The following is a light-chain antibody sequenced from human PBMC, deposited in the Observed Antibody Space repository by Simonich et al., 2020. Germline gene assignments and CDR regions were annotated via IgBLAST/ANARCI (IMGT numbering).Light chain of an antibody. Sequence: QSALTQPASVSGSPGQSLTISCTGTSSDFGGYNYVSWYQQHPGKAPKLKLYDVSKRPSGVSKRCSGSKTGNTASLTISGLQDEDEADYYCSSYTSSSTWVFGGGTKLTVL. CDR1: SSDFGGYNY. CDR3: SSYTSSSTWV. J-gene: IGLJ3*02. CDR2: DVS. V-gene: IGLV2-14*01.